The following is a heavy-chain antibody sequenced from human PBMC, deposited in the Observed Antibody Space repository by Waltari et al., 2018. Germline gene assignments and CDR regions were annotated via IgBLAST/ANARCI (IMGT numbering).Heavy chain of an antibody. J-gene: IGHJ4*02. CDR2: ISSSGSTI. CDR3: ARDHPVAGLNY. Sequence: EVQLVESGGGLVQPGGSLRLSCADSGFNFSSSEMNWVRQAPGKGLEWVSYISSSGSTIYYADSVKGRFTISRDNAKNSLYLQMNSLRAEDTAVYYCARDHPVAGLNYWGQGTLVTVSS. D-gene: IGHD6-19*01. V-gene: IGHV3-48*03. CDR1: GFNFSSSE.